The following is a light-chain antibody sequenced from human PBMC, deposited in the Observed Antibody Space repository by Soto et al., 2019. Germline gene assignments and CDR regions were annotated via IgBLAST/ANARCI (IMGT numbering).Light chain of an antibody. CDR3: QQANSFPLT. CDR1: QSISSW. CDR2: DAS. V-gene: IGKV1-5*01. Sequence: DIPMIQAPSTLIASVVDRARITFWPSQSISSWLAWYQQKPRKAPKLLIYDASSLESGVPSRFSGSGSGTDFTLTISSLQPEDFATYYCQQANSFPLTFGGGTKVDIK. J-gene: IGKJ4*01.